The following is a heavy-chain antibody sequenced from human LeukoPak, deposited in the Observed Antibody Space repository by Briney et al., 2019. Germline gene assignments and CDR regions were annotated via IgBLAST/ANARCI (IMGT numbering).Heavy chain of an antibody. CDR2: IYTRGST. J-gene: IGHJ4*02. V-gene: IGHV4-61*02. Sequence: PSQTLSLTCTVSGGSISSGSYYWSWIRQPAGKGLEWIGRIYTRGSTNYNPSLKSRVTISIDTSKNQFSLKLSSVTAADTAVYYCASGGGYDSSGYYPLPFDYWGQGTLVTVSS. CDR1: GGSISSGSYY. CDR3: ASGGGYDSSGYYPLPFDY. D-gene: IGHD3-22*01.